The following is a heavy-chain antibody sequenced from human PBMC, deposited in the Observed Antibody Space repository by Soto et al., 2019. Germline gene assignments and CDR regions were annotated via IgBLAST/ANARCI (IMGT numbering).Heavy chain of an antibody. D-gene: IGHD6-13*01. CDR2: ISAYNGNT. CDR1: GYTFTSYG. CDR3: ARGFRVGQQLPYYYYMDV. V-gene: IGHV1-18*01. J-gene: IGHJ6*03. Sequence: ASVKVSCKASGYTFTSYGISWVRQAPGQGLEWMGWISAYNGNTNYAQKLQGRVTMTTDTSTSTAYMELRSLRSDDTAVYYCARGFRVGQQLPYYYYMDVWGKGTTVTVSS.